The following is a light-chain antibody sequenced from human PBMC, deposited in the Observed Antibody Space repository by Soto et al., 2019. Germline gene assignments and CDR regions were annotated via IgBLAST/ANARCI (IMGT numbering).Light chain of an antibody. Sequence: QSALTQPRSVSGSPGQSVTISCTGTSSDVGGYNYVSWYQHHPGKAPKLMIYGVSKRPSGVPDRFSGSKSGNTASLTISGLQAEDEADYYCCSYAGSDTGVFGGGTKLTVL. CDR3: CSYAGSDTGV. CDR2: GVS. V-gene: IGLV2-11*01. CDR1: SSDVGGYNY. J-gene: IGLJ3*02.